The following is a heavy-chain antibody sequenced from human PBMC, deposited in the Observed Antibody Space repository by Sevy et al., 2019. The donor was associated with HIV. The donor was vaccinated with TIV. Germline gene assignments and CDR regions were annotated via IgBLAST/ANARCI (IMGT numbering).Heavy chain of an antibody. CDR3: AREGCSKPHDY. J-gene: IGHJ4*02. D-gene: IGHD2-2*01. Sequence: GGSLRLSCAASGFTFSNYAMSWVRQAPGKGLEWVSTFSFGCGKINYADSVKGRFTISRDNSKNTLYLQMNSLRAEDTALYYCAREGCSKPHDYWGQGTRVTVS. CDR2: FSFGCGKI. CDR1: GFTFSNYA. V-gene: IGHV3-23*01.